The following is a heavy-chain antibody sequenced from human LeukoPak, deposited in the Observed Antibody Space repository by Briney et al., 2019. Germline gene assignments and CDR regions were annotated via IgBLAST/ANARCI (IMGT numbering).Heavy chain of an antibody. V-gene: IGHV3-23*01. J-gene: IGHJ3*02. CDR1: GLTLSTYA. CDR2: ISGSGGST. Sequence: TGGSLSLSCAASGLTLSTYAMRSVRQPTGKGLECVSVISGSGGSTYYADYVKCQFTNSRDNAKKSLYLQMNLLRAEDTAVYYCARAASSWYEDDAFDIWGQGTMVTVST. D-gene: IGHD6-13*01. CDR3: ARAASSWYEDDAFDI.